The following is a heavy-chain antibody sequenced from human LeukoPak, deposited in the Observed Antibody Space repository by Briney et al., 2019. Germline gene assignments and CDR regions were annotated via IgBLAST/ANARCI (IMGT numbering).Heavy chain of an antibody. CDR1: RFTFSSYG. V-gene: IGHV3-21*01. Sequence: GGSLRLSCAASRFTFSSYGMNWVRQAPGKGLEWVSSISSSSSYIYYADSVKGRFTISRDNAKNSLYLQMNSLRAEDTAVYYCARDNIAAPDYWGQGTLVTVSS. CDR3: ARDNIAAPDY. CDR2: ISSSSSYI. D-gene: IGHD6-13*01. J-gene: IGHJ4*02.